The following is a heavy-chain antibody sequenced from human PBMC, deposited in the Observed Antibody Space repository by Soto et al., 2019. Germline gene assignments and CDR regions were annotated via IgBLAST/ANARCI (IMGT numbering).Heavy chain of an antibody. CDR2: VYHTGRT. Sequence: QVQLQESGPGLVKPSETLSLTCTVSGGSFKSGSYSWSWIRQPPGKGLEWIGYVYHTGRTSYNPSLQSRVSISMDTSKNQFSRNLDSVTAADTAVYFCARDFAYFDSWGQGTLVTVSS. V-gene: IGHV4-61*01. J-gene: IGHJ4*02. D-gene: IGHD3-3*01. CDR1: GGSFKSGSYS. CDR3: ARDFAYFDS.